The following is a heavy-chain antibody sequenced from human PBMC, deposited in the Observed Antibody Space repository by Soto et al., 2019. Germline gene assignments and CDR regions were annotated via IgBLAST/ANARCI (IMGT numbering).Heavy chain of an antibody. CDR3: AKDRGTQRYSGYFYFYYGMDV. J-gene: IGHJ6*02. CDR1: GFTFSSYA. Sequence: EVQLLESGGGLVQPGGSLRLSCAASGFTFSSYAMSWVRQAPGKGLEWVSAISCSGGSTYYADSVKGRFTISRDNSKNTLYLQMNSLRAEDPAVYYCAKDRGTQRYSGYFYFYYGMDVWGQGTTVTVSS. V-gene: IGHV3-23*01. CDR2: ISCSGGST. D-gene: IGHD5-12*01.